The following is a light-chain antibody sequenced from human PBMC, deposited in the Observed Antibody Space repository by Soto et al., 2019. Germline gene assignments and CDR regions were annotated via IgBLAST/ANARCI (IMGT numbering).Light chain of an antibody. CDR3: ATWDDSLSGVV. CDR2: KNG. CDR1: SSNIGNHF. V-gene: IGLV1-47*01. J-gene: IGLJ2*01. Sequence: QAVVTQSPSVSGTPGQRVTISCSGGSSNIGNHFVYWHQQLPGMAPRLLIYKNGQRPSGIPDRFSGSKSGTSASLAISGLRSEDEADYYCATWDDSLSGVVFGGGTKLTVL.